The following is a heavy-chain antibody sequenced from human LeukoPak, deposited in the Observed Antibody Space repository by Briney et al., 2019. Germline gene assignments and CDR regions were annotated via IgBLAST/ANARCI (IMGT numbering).Heavy chain of an antibody. CDR2: IYTSGST. J-gene: IGHJ4*02. Sequence: PSETLSLTCAVYGGSFSGYYWSWIRQPAGKGLEWIGRIYTSGSTNYNPSLKSRVTMSVDTSKNQFSLKLSSVTAADTAVYYCARDVPYGDGSYYFDYWGQGTLVTVSS. V-gene: IGHV4-4*07. CDR3: ARDVPYGDGSYYFDY. CDR1: GGSFSGYY. D-gene: IGHD4-17*01.